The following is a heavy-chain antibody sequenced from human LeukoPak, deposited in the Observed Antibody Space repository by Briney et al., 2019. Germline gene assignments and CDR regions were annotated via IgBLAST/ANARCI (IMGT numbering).Heavy chain of an antibody. D-gene: IGHD3-3*01. CDR3: ARDRAWNYFDY. CDR1: GGTFSSYA. J-gene: IGHJ4*02. CDR2: IIPIFGTA. V-gene: IGHV1-69*13. Sequence: ASVKVSCKASGGTFSSYAISWVRQAPGQGLEWIGGIIPIFGTANYAQKFQGRVTITADESTSTAYMELSSLRSEDTAVYYCARDRAWNYFDYWGQGTLVTVSS.